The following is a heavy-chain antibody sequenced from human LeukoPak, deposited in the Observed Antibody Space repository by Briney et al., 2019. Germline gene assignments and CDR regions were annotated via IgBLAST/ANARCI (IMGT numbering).Heavy chain of an antibody. CDR1: GFTFSSYG. D-gene: IGHD2-15*01. Sequence: PGRSLRLSCAASGFTFSSYGMHWVRQAPGKGLEWVAVIWYDGSNKYYADSVKGRFTISRDNSKNTLYLQMNSLRAEDTAVYYCARGYCSGGSCYRYYFDYWGQGTLVTVSS. V-gene: IGHV3-33*01. J-gene: IGHJ4*02. CDR2: IWYDGSNK. CDR3: ARGYCSGGSCYRYYFDY.